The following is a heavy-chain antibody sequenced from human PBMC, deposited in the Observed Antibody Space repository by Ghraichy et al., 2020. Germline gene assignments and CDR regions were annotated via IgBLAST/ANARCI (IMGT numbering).Heavy chain of an antibody. CDR2: ISGSGGST. D-gene: IGHD3-3*01. Sequence: GGFLRLSCAASGFTFSSYAMSWVRQAPGKGLEWVSAISGSGGSTYYADSVKGRFTISRDNSKNTLYLQMNSLRAEDTAVYYCAKFLEWLLYTYFDYWGQGTLVTVSS. J-gene: IGHJ4*02. V-gene: IGHV3-23*01. CDR3: AKFLEWLLYTYFDY. CDR1: GFTFSSYA.